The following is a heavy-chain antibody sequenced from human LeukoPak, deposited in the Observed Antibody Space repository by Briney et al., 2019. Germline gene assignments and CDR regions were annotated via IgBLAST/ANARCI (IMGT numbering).Heavy chain of an antibody. CDR1: GYTFTSYG. V-gene: IGHV1-18*01. J-gene: IGHJ3*02. Sequence: ASVKVSCKASGYTFTSYGISWVRQAPGQGLEWMGWISAYNGNTNYAQKLQGRVTMTTDTSTSTAYMELRSLRSDDTAVYYCARDGHNWNYGISHDAFDIWGQGTMVTVSS. CDR3: ARDGHNWNYGISHDAFDI. D-gene: IGHD1-7*01. CDR2: ISAYNGNT.